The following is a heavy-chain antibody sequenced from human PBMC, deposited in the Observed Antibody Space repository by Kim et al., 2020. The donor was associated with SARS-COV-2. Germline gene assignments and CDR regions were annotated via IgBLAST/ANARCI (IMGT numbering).Heavy chain of an antibody. V-gene: IGHV6-1*01. CDR1: GDSISNEIAA. CDR3: ARDPERNFFGLDV. Sequence: SQTLSLTCVVFGDSISNEIAAWHWLRQSPSRGLQWLGRTYYRSGWINGYGESVKGRIDITVDTSRNQVDLRLSSVTPDDTAVYYCARDPERNFFGLDVWGQGATVIVSS. J-gene: IGHJ6*02. CDR2: TYYRSGWIN.